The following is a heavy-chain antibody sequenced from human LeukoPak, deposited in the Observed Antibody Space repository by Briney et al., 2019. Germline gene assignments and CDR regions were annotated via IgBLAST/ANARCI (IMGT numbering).Heavy chain of an antibody. V-gene: IGHV4-31*03. J-gene: IGHJ5*02. D-gene: IGHD6-19*01. CDR3: ARDEGIAVAGHNWFDP. Sequence: SQTLSLTCTVSGGSISSGGYSWSWIRQHPGKGLEWIGYIYYSGSTYYNPSLKSRVTISVDTSKNQFSLKLSSVTAADTAVYYCARDEGIAVAGHNWFDPWGQGTLVTVSP. CDR2: IYYSGST. CDR1: GGSISSGGYS.